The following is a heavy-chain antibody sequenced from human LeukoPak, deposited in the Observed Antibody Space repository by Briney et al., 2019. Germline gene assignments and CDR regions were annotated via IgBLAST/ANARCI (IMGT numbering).Heavy chain of an antibody. CDR2: IYYSGST. V-gene: IGHV4-59*01. Sequence: PSETLSPTCTVSGGSIISYYWSWIRQPPGKGLEWIGYIYYSGSTNYNPSLKSRVTISVDTSKNQFSLKLSSVTAADTAVYYCARGPLYWNYALDHSYFDLWGRSTLVTFSS. CDR3: ARGPLYWNYALDHSYFDL. J-gene: IGHJ2*01. CDR1: GGSIISYY. D-gene: IGHD1-7*01.